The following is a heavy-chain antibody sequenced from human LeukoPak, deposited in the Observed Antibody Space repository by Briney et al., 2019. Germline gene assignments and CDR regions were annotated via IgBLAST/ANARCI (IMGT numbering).Heavy chain of an antibody. Sequence: GGSLRLSCAASGFTFSSYSMNWVRQAPGKGLEWVSSISSSSSYIYYTDSVKGRFTISRDNAKNSLYLQMNSLRAEDTAVYYCARGRFGELPFDYWGQGTLVTVSS. D-gene: IGHD3-10*01. CDR2: ISSSSSYI. J-gene: IGHJ4*02. CDR3: ARGRFGELPFDY. V-gene: IGHV3-21*01. CDR1: GFTFSSYS.